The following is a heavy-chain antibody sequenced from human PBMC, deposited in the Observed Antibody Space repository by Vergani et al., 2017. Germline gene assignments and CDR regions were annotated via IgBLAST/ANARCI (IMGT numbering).Heavy chain of an antibody. CDR1: GFTFSTSA. J-gene: IGHJ6*03. Sequence: VQLLESGGGLVQPGGSLRLSCAASGFTFSTSAMNWVRQAPGKGLEWVAFIWYDGSKEYYADSVKGRFTISRDNSKNTLYLQMNNLRAADTAVYYCARSGYCAHGVCYMTYYYYMDVWGKGTAVTVSS. D-gene: IGHD2-8*01. CDR2: IWYDGSKE. V-gene: IGHV3-33*08. CDR3: ARSGYCAHGVCYMTYYYYMDV.